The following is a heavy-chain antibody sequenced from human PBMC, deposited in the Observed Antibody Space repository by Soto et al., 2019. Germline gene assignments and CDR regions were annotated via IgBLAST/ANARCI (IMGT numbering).Heavy chain of an antibody. J-gene: IGHJ3*01. CDR1: NSSLGSFH. CDR2: LIHGGST. Sequence: SETLSLTCAIYNSSLGSFHWTWIRQPPGKGLEWIGELIHGGSTNYNPSLKSRVTFSLDTSKSQFSLHVMSVTAADTAVYYCARSPLSYDYVRQTWREVGDSFDVWGRGTSVTVSS. V-gene: IGHV4-34*12. D-gene: IGHD3-10*02. CDR3: ARSPLSYDYVRQTWREVGDSFDV.